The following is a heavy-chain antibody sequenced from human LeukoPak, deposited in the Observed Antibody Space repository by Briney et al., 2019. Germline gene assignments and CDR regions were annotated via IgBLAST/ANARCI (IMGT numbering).Heavy chain of an antibody. CDR2: ISSSSSYI. D-gene: IGHD3-22*01. Sequence: PGGSLRLSCATSGFTFSSYSMNWVRQAPGKGLEWVSSISSSSSYIYYADSVKGRFTISRDNAKNSLYLQMNSLRAEDTAVYYCASQGSGYYYVVRDYWGQGTLVTVSS. CDR1: GFTFSSYS. V-gene: IGHV3-21*04. CDR3: ASQGSGYYYVVRDY. J-gene: IGHJ4*02.